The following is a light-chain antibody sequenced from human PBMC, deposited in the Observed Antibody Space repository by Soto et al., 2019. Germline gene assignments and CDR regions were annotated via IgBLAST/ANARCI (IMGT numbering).Light chain of an antibody. CDR1: QNIRTY. CDR3: QQRSTPFT. Sequence: EIVLTQSPVTLSLSPGERATLSCRASQNIRTYLAWYQQKPGQAPRLLIYDAFNRATGIPARFSGSGSGTDFTLTISSLDPEDFAVYYCQQRSTPFTFGPGTKVDI. V-gene: IGKV3-11*01. J-gene: IGKJ3*01. CDR2: DAF.